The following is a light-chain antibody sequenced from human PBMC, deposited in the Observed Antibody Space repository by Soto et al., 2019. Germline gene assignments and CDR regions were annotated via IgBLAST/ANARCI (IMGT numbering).Light chain of an antibody. CDR1: SGHSSYI. CDR3: ETWDSNTHTV. Sequence: QLVLTQSSSASASLGSSVKLTCNLSSGHSSYIIAWHQQQPGKASRYLMKLEGSGSYNKGSGVPDRFSGSSSGADRYLTISNLQFEDEADYYCETWDSNTHTVFGGGTKLTVL. V-gene: IGLV4-60*02. CDR2: LEGSGSY. J-gene: IGLJ3*02.